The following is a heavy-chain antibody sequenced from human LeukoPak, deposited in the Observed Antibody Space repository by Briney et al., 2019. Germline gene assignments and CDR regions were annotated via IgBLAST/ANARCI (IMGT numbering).Heavy chain of an antibody. V-gene: IGHV3-21*01. CDR3: ARDRGRYCSSTSCPKNDY. Sequence: GGSLRLSCAASGFTFSSYSMNWVRQAPGKGLEWVSSISSSSSYIYYADSVKGRFTISRDNAKNSLYLQMNSLRAEDAAVYYCARDRGRYCSSTSCPKNDYWGQGTLVTVSS. J-gene: IGHJ4*02. CDR2: ISSSSSYI. CDR1: GFTFSSYS. D-gene: IGHD2-2*01.